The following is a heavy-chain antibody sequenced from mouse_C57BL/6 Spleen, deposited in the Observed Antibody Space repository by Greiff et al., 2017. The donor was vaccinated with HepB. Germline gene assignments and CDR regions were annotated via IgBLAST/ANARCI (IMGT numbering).Heavy chain of an antibody. CDR3: ARSEIYDGYYWFAY. CDR2: INPSSGYT. V-gene: IGHV1-4*01. D-gene: IGHD2-3*01. CDR1: GYTFTSYT. Sequence: VKLVESGAELARPGASVKMSCKASGYTFTSYTMHWVKQRPGQGLEWIGYINPSSGYTKYNQKFKDKATLTADKSSSTAYMQLSSLTSEDSAVYYCARSEIYDGYYWFAYWGQGTLVTVSA. J-gene: IGHJ3*01.